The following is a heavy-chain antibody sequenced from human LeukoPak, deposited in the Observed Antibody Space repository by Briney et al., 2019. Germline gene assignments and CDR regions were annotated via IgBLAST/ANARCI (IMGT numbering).Heavy chain of an antibody. CDR3: ARDGLLRYYYDSSGYLFDY. Sequence: ASVKVSCKASGYTFTTYYMHWVRQAPGQGLEWMGIINPSGGSTSYAQTFQGRVTMTTDTSTDTVYMELSSLRSEDTAVYYCARDGLLRYYYDSSGYLFDYWGRGTLVTVSS. V-gene: IGHV1-46*01. J-gene: IGHJ4*02. CDR1: GYTFTTYY. CDR2: INPSGGST. D-gene: IGHD3-22*01.